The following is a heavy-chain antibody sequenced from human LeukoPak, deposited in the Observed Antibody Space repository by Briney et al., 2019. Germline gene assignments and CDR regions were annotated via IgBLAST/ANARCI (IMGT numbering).Heavy chain of an antibody. J-gene: IGHJ4*02. CDR3: ARGAIIRPYYFDY. Sequence: PSETLSLTCTVSGGSISSGSYYWSWIRQPAGKGLEWIGRIYTSGSTNYNPSLKSRVTMSVDTSKNQFSLKLSSVTAADTAVYYCARGAIIRPYYFDYWGQGTLVTVSS. CDR2: IYTSGST. V-gene: IGHV4-61*02. D-gene: IGHD3-9*01. CDR1: GGSISSGSYY.